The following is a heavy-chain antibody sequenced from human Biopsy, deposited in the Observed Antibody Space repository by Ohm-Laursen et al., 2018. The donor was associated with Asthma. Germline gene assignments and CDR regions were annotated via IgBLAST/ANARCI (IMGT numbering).Heavy chain of an antibody. CDR1: GASISSSSSHY. D-gene: IGHD1-7*01. CDR3: ARLRIEGTSPYYFDY. V-gene: IGHV4-39*02. Sequence: GTLSLTCTVSGASISSSSSHYWAWIRQPPGKGLEWIANIYYMGSTYYNPSLKSRVTISLDMSMNHLSLKLNSVTAADTAGYSCARLRIEGTSPYYFDYWGQGILVTVSS. CDR2: IYYMGST. J-gene: IGHJ4*02.